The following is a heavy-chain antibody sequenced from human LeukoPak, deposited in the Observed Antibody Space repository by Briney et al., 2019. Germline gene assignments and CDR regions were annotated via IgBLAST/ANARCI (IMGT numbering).Heavy chain of an antibody. CDR3: AKSGDYERPVFGY. V-gene: IGHV3-9*01. Sequence: PGGSLRLSCAASGFTFDDYAMHWVRQAPGKGLEWVSGISWNSGSIGYADSVKGRFTISRDNAKNSLYLQMNSLRAEDTALYYCAKSGDYERPVFGYWGQGTLVTVSS. CDR1: GFTFDDYA. CDR2: ISWNSGSI. J-gene: IGHJ4*02. D-gene: IGHD4-17*01.